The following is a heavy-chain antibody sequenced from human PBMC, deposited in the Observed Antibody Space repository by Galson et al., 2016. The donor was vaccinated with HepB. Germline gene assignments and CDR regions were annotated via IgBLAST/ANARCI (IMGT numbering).Heavy chain of an antibody. J-gene: IGHJ6*02. D-gene: IGHD6-19*01. V-gene: IGHV3-30-3*01. CDR2: ISYDGSNK. CDR3: ASGYSSFHSGRCGNGMDV. CDR1: GFTFSSYA. Sequence: SLRLSCAASGFTFSSYAMHWVRQAPGKGLEWVAVISYDGSNKYYADSVKGRFTISRDNSKNTLYLQMNSLRAEDTAVYYCASGYSSFHSGRCGNGMDVWGQGTTVTVSS.